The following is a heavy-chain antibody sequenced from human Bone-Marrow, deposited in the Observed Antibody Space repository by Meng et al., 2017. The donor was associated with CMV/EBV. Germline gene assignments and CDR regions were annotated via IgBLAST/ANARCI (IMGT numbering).Heavy chain of an antibody. D-gene: IGHD3-16*01. CDR3: SKNGGWLIEH. CDR2: ISSSGSTI. CDR1: GFTFSSYE. V-gene: IGHV3-48*03. Sequence: GGSLRLSCAASGFTFSSYEMNWVRQAPGKGLEWVSYISSSGSTIYYADSVKGRFTISRDNAKNSLYLQMNSLRAEDTAVYYCSKNGGWLIEHWGQGTMVTVSS. J-gene: IGHJ1*01.